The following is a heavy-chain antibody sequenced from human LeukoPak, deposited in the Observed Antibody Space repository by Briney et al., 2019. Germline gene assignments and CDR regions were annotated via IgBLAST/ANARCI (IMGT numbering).Heavy chain of an antibody. Sequence: PSGTLSLTCAVSSGSISSSGYYCSWIRQHPGKGLEWIGCIYYSGSTYYNPSLKSRVTISVDTSKNQFSLSLSSVTAADTAVYYCARNADMYYYVDNWGQGTLVTVSS. CDR1: SGSISSSGYY. CDR3: ARNADMYYYVDN. D-gene: IGHD3-10*01. J-gene: IGHJ4*02. CDR2: IYYSGST. V-gene: IGHV4-31*11.